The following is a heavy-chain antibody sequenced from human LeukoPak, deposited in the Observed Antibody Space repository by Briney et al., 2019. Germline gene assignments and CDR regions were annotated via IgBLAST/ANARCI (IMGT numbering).Heavy chain of an antibody. CDR1: GGSISSYY. J-gene: IGHJ3*02. D-gene: IGHD3-3*01. Sequence: PSETLSLTCTVSGGSISSYYWSWIRQPPGKGLEWIGYIYYSGSTNYNPSLKSRVTISVDTSKNQFSLKLSSVTAADTAVYYCARGYDTIFGVVITDDAFDIRGQGTMVTVSS. CDR3: ARGYDTIFGVVITDDAFDI. CDR2: IYYSGST. V-gene: IGHV4-59*01.